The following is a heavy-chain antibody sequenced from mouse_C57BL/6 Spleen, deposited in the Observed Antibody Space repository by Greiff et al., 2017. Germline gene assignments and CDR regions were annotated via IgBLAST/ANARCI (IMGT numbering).Heavy chain of an antibody. CDR2: IHPNNDDT. CDR3: ARDSTNFYSMDY. CDR1: GYTFTTYW. V-gene: IGHV1-53*01. Sequence: QVQLQQSGAELVKPGASVKLSCKASGYTFTTYWMHWMKQRPGQGLEWIGNIHPNNDDTKYNEKFKGKATLTVEKSSSTAYMELSRLTYDDSAVYYCARDSTNFYSMDYWGQGTSVTVSS. D-gene: IGHD2-5*01. J-gene: IGHJ4*01.